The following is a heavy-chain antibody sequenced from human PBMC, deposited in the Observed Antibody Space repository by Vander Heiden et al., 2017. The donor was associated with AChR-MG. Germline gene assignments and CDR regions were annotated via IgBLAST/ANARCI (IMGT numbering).Heavy chain of an antibody. CDR3: ARHVTGRGSGSYDSDPPGVY. CDR1: GGSISSSSYY. D-gene: IGHD3-10*01. CDR2: IYYSGST. Sequence: QLQLQESGPGLVKPSETLSLTCTVSGGSISSSSYYWGWIRQPPGKGLEWIGSIYYSGSTYYNPSLKSRVTISVDTSKNQFSLKLSSVTAADTAVYYCARHVTGRGSGSYDSDPPGVYWGQGTLVTVSS. V-gene: IGHV4-39*01. J-gene: IGHJ4*02.